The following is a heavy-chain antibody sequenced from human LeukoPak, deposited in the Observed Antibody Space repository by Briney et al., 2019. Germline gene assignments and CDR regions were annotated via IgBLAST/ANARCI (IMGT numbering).Heavy chain of an antibody. CDR3: ARGAFDYDFWSGYFDYFDY. J-gene: IGHJ4*02. V-gene: IGHV4-4*09. Sequence: SETLSLTCTVSGGSISSYYWSWIRQPPGKGLEWIGYIYTSGSNNYNPSLKSRVTISVDTSKNQFSLKLSSVTAADTAVYYCARGAFDYDFWSGYFDYFDYWGQGTLVTVSS. CDR2: IYTSGSN. CDR1: GGSISSYY. D-gene: IGHD3-3*01.